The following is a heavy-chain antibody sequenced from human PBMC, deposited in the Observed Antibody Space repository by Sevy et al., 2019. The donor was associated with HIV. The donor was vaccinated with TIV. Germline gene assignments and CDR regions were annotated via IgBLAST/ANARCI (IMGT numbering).Heavy chain of an antibody. CDR2: ISWNSGSI. D-gene: IGHD6-19*01. CDR3: AKDGGPGGSSGSYYFDY. CDR1: GFTFDDYA. J-gene: IGHJ4*02. V-gene: IGHV3-9*01. Sequence: GGSLRLSCAASGFTFDDYAMHWVRQAPGKGLEWVSGISWNSGSIGYADSVKGRFIISRDNAKNSLYLQMNSLRAEDTALYYCAKDGGPGGSSGSYYFDYWGQGTLVTVSS.